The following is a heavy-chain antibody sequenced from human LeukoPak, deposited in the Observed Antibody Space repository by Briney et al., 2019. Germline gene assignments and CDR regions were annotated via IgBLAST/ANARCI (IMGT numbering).Heavy chain of an antibody. CDR2: INPNSGGT. V-gene: IGHV1-2*02. CDR3: ARSYDSSGYYFN. J-gene: IGHJ4*02. Sequence: ASVKVSCKASGHTFTGYYMHWGRQAPGQGLEWMGWINPNSGGTNYAQKFQGRVTMTRDTSISTAYMELSRLRSDDTAVYYCARSYDSSGYYFNWGQGTLVTVSS. CDR1: GHTFTGYY. D-gene: IGHD3-22*01.